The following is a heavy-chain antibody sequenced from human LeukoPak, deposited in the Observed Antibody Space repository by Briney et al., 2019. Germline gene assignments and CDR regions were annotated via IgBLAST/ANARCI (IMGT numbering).Heavy chain of an antibody. Sequence: GGSLGPSCAASGFTFSSYAMNWVRQAPGKGLEWVSGISDSGGSTYYADSVKGRFTISRDNSKNTLFLQMNSLRADDTAVYYCAKARSRLYFDYWGQGTLVTVSS. CDR2: ISDSGGST. D-gene: IGHD6-6*01. V-gene: IGHV3-23*01. CDR3: AKARSRLYFDY. CDR1: GFTFSSYA. J-gene: IGHJ4*02.